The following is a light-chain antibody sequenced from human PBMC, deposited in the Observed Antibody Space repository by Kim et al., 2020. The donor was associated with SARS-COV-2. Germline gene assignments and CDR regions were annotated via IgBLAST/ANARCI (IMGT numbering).Light chain of an antibody. J-gene: IGKJ2*01. V-gene: IGKV3-15*01. CDR2: GTS. CDR1: HSVSST. CDR3: HQYNTWPPGT. Sequence: EIVMTQSPATLSVSPGERATLSCRASHSVSSTLAWYQHKPGQAPRLLIYGTSTRATAVPARFSGSGSGTEFTLTISSLQSEDSAVYYCHQYNTWPPGTFGQGTKLEI.